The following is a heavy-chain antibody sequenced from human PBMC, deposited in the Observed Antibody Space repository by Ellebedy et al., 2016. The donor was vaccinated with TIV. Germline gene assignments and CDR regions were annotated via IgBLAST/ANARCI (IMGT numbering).Heavy chain of an antibody. CDR3: ARGNWETRVGMDV. V-gene: IGHV1-69*13. D-gene: IGHD1-1*01. J-gene: IGHJ6*02. CDR1: GYTFTGYY. Sequence: SVKVSXXASGYTFTGYYMHWVRQAPGQGLEWMGGIIPIFGTANYAQKFQGRVTITADESTSTAYMELSSLRSEDTAVYYCARGNWETRVGMDVWGQGTTVTVSS. CDR2: IIPIFGTA.